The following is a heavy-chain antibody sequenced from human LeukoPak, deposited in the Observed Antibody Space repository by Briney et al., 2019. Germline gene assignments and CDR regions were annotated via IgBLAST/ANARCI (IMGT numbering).Heavy chain of an antibody. CDR2: IHYSGST. V-gene: IGHV4-59*01. D-gene: IGHD3-16*01. J-gene: IGHJ4*02. CDR1: GASITSYY. Sequence: SETLSLTCTVSGASITSYYWTWIRQPPGKGLEWIGYIHYSGSTNYNPSLKSRVTIPVDTSKNQFSLKLSSVTAADTAVYYCARDLRAAYWGQGTLVTVSS. CDR3: ARDLRAAY.